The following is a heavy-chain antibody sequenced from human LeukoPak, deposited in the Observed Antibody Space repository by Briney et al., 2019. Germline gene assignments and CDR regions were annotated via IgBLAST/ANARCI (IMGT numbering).Heavy chain of an antibody. Sequence: ASVKVSCKASGYTFTGYYMHWVRQAPGQGLEWMGIINPSGGSTSYAQKFQGRVTMTRDTSTSTVYMELSSLRSEDTAVYYCAVGYYDSSASTTGYYYYGMDVWGQGTTVTVSS. J-gene: IGHJ6*02. D-gene: IGHD3-22*01. CDR1: GYTFTGYY. CDR3: AVGYYDSSASTTGYYYYGMDV. V-gene: IGHV1-46*01. CDR2: INPSGGST.